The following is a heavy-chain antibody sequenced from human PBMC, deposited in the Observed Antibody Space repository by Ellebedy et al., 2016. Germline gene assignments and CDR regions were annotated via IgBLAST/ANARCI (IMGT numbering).Heavy chain of an antibody. V-gene: IGHV3-23*01. CDR2: ISGSGGST. CDR3: AVSKTPYSSSLCYDY. Sequence: GESLKISXAASGFTFSSYAMSWVRQAPGKGLEWVSAISGSGGSTYYADSVKGRFIISRDNSKNTLYLQMNSLRAEDTAVYYCAVSKTPYSSSLCYDYWGQGTLVTVSS. D-gene: IGHD6-13*01. CDR1: GFTFSSYA. J-gene: IGHJ4*02.